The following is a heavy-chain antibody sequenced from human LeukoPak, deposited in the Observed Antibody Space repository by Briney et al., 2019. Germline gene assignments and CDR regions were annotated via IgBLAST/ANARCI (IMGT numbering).Heavy chain of an antibody. J-gene: IGHJ4*02. Sequence: GGSLRLSCAASGFTFISYSMNWVRQAPGKGLEWVSSISSSSSYIYYADSVKGRFTISRDNTKNSLYLQMNSLRAEDTAVYYCARGGVYSSGLYVDYWGQGTLVTVSS. V-gene: IGHV3-21*01. CDR3: ARGGVYSSGLYVDY. CDR1: GFTFISYS. D-gene: IGHD6-19*01. CDR2: ISSSSSYI.